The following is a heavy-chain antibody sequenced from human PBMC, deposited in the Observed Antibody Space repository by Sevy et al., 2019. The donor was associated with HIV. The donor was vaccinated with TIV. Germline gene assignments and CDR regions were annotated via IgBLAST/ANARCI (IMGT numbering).Heavy chain of an antibody. CDR2: ISYDGTNK. CDR1: GFTFSYYA. D-gene: IGHD3-22*01. J-gene: IGHJ4*02. CDR3: ARDRGYYDSSGFYSRYYFDY. V-gene: IGHV3-30-3*01. Sequence: GGSLRLSCAASGFTFSYYAMHWVRQAPGKGLEWVAVISYDGTNKQYAESVKGRFTISRDNSKNTLYLQMNSLRAEETAVYYCARDRGYYDSSGFYSRYYFDYWGQGTLVTVSS.